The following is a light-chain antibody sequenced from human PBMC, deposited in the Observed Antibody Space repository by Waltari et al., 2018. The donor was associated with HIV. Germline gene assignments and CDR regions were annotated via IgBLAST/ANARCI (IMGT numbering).Light chain of an antibody. Sequence: EIVLTQSPATLSLFPGERATLSCRASQSISSYLAWYQHKPGQAPRLLMYDASNRATGIPARFSGSGSGTDFTLTISSLEPEDFAVYYCQHLGAFGGGIKVEI. V-gene: IGKV3-11*01. CDR2: DAS. J-gene: IGKJ4*01. CDR3: QHLGA. CDR1: QSISSY.